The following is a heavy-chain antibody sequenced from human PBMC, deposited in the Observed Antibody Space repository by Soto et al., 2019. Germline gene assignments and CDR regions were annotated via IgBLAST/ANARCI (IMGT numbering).Heavy chain of an antibody. CDR3: AREHGDEYNWFDP. CDR1: GGSLTSYY. J-gene: IGHJ5*02. V-gene: IGHV4-59*01. CDR2: TYYSGST. Sequence: SETLSLTCNVSGGSLTSYYWSWIRQPPGKGLEWIGYTYYSGSTNYNPSLKSRVTISVDTSKNQFSLKLNSVTAADTAVYYCAREHGDEYNWFDPWGQGTLVTVSS. D-gene: IGHD4-17*01.